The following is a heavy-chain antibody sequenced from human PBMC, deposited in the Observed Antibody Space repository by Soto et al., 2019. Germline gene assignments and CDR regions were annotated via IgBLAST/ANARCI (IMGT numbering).Heavy chain of an antibody. CDR1: GGSISSYY. CDR3: ARGQDDSSGYYWGSFDY. J-gene: IGHJ4*02. CDR2: IYYSGST. D-gene: IGHD3-22*01. Sequence: SETLSLTCTVSGGSISSYYWSWIRQPPGKGLEWIGYIYYSGSTNYNPSLKSRVTISVDTSKNQFSLKLSSVTAADTAVYYCARGQDDSSGYYWGSFDYWGQGTLVTVSS. V-gene: IGHV4-59*01.